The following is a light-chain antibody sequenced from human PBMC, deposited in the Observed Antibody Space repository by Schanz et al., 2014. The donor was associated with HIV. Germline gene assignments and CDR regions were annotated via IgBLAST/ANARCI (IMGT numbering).Light chain of an antibody. CDR1: QTIGRF. CDR2: QAS. V-gene: IGKV1-5*03. J-gene: IGKJ4*01. Sequence: IQMTQSPSTVSASVGDRVTITCRASQTIGRFLAWYQQKPGSAPVLLIYQASTLETGVPSRFSGSGSGTQFTLTISTLQPEDGATYYCQKYDSAPLTFGGGTKVEIK. CDR3: QKYDSAPLT.